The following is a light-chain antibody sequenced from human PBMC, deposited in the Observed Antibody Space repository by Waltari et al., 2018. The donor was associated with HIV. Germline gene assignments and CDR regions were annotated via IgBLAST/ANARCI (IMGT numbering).Light chain of an antibody. CDR2: DVT. CDR1: SNDVGDYNH. J-gene: IGLJ1*01. Sequence: QSALTQPASVSGSPGQSITISCIGSSNDVGDYNHVAWYQQHPDKAPKLLIYDVTNRPPGVSNRFSCSKSGNTASLAISGLQAEDEADYFCTAYKYNTRSYVFGTGTKVTVL. CDR3: TAYKYNTRSYV. V-gene: IGLV2-14*03.